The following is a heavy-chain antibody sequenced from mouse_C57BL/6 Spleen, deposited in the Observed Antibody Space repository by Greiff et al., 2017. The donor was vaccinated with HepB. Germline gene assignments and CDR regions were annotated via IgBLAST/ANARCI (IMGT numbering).Heavy chain of an antibody. CDR2: INYDGSST. V-gene: IGHV5-16*01. D-gene: IGHD2-10*02. J-gene: IGHJ2*01. Sequence: EVMLVESEGGLVQPGSSMKLSCTASGFTFSDYYMAWVRQVPEKGLEWVANINYDGSSTYYLDSLKSRFIISRDNAKNILYLQMSSLKSEDTATYYCARDGEYLDYWGQGTTLTVSS. CDR3: ARDGEYLDY. CDR1: GFTFSDYY.